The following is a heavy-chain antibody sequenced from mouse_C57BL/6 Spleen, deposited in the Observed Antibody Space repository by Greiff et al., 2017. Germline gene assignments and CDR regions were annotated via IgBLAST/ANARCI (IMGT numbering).Heavy chain of an antibody. CDR1: GYTFTDYY. CDR3: AIRGVRPYYAMDY. V-gene: IGHV1-26*01. Sequence: VQLQQSGPELVKPGASVKISCKASGYTFTDYYMNWVKQSHGKSLEWIGDINPNNGGTSYNQKFKGKATLTVDKSSSTAYMELRSLTSEDSAVYYCAIRGVRPYYAMDYGGQGTSVTVSS. CDR2: INPNNGGT. J-gene: IGHJ4*01. D-gene: IGHD1-2*01.